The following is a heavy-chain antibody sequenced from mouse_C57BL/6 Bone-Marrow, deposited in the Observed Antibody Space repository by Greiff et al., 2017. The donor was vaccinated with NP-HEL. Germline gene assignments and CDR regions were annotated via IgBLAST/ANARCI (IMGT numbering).Heavy chain of an antibody. CDR1: GFTFSDYY. D-gene: IGHD2-4*01. Sequence: EVQVVESEGGLVQPGSSMKLSCTTSGFTFSDYYMAWVRQVPEKGLDWVANINYDGSSTYYLDSLKSRFIISRDNAKNILYRQMSSLKSEDTATYYCAREGGLRRRTYAMDYWGQGTSVTVSS. V-gene: IGHV5-16*01. CDR3: AREGGLRRRTYAMDY. CDR2: INYDGSST. J-gene: IGHJ4*01.